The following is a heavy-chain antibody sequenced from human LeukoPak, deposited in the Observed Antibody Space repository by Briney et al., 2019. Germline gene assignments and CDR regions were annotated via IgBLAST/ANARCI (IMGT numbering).Heavy chain of an antibody. CDR1: GFTFSSYS. CDR2: ITSSSSYL. CDR3: ASAPNYDASGYCLDY. D-gene: IGHD3-22*01. V-gene: IGHV3-21*01. J-gene: IGHJ4*02. Sequence: GGSLRLSCAASGFTFSSYSMNWVRQAPGKGLEWVSSITSSSSYLYYADSVKGRFTISRDNAKNSLYLQMNSLRAEDTAVYYCASAPNYDASGYCLDYWGQGTLVTVSS.